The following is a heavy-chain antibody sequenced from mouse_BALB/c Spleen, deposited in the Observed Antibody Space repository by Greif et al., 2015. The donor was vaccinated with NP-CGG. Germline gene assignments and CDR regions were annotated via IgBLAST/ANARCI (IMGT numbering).Heavy chain of an antibody. Sequence: VKLVESGAELAKPGASVKMSCKASGYTFTSYWMHWVKQRPGQGLEWIGYINPSTGYTEYNQKFKDKATLTADKSSSTAYMQLSSLTSEDSAVYYCARDGAWFAYWGQGTLVTVSA. CDR2: INPSTGYT. CDR3: ARDGAWFAY. J-gene: IGHJ3*01. V-gene: IGHV1-7*01. CDR1: GYTFTSYW.